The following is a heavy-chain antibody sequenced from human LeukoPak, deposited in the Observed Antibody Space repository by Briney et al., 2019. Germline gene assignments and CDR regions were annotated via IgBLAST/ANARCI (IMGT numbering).Heavy chain of an antibody. CDR2: ISSDPNYI. D-gene: IGHD5-18*01. CDR3: ARDLRYGVVLETDDRGNY. CDR1: GFTLSDYS. J-gene: IGHJ4*02. V-gene: IGHV3-21*01. Sequence: GGSLRLSCAASGFTLSDYSMNWVRQAPGKGLEWVSTISSDPNYIYYGASVRGRFTISRDNAENSLFLQMNSLRAEDTAVYYCARDLRYGVVLETDDRGNYWGQGALVVVSS.